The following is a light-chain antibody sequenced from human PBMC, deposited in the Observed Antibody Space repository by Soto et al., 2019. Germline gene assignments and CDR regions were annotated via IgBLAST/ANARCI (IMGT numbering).Light chain of an antibody. CDR2: EVS. CDR1: SSDFGAYNY. J-gene: IGLJ2*01. V-gene: IGLV2-8*01. Sequence: QSALTQPPSASGSPGQSVAISCTGTSSDFGAYNYVSWYQQHPGKAPKLLIFEVSRRPSGVPDRFSGSKSGNTASLTVSGFQADDEADYYCSSYADSTVVFGGGTKLTVL. CDR3: SSYADSTVV.